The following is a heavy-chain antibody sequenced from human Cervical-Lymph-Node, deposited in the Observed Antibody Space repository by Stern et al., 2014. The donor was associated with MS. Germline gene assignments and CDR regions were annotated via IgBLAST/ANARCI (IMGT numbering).Heavy chain of an antibody. V-gene: IGHV3-33*01. D-gene: IGHD3-16*01. Sequence: QVQLVQSGGGVVQPGKSLRLSCVASGFTFSGYGMHWVRQAPGKGLGWAAFIWSDGSNPSYADSVQGRFTIARDNLQNTLHLHMNNVTAADTARYYCARGRNVGVNYYFDYWGQGSLVTVSS. CDR1: GFTFSGYG. CDR2: IWSDGSNP. CDR3: ARGRNVGVNYYFDY. J-gene: IGHJ4*02.